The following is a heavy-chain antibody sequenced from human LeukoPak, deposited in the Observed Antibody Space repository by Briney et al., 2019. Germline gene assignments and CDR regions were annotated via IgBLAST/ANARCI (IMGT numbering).Heavy chain of an antibody. CDR2: IYPGDSDT. Sequence: GESLKISCKGSGYSFTSYWIAWVRQMPGKGLEWMGIIYPGDSDTRYSPSFQGQVTISADKSISTAYLQWNSLKASDTAMYYCARHSGRGGVGRLSAIDIWGQGTMVTVSS. CDR3: ARHSGRGGVGRLSAIDI. D-gene: IGHD3-16*01. J-gene: IGHJ3*02. CDR1: GYSFTSYW. V-gene: IGHV5-51*01.